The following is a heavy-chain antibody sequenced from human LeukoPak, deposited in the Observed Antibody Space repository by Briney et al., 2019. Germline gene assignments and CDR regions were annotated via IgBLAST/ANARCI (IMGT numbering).Heavy chain of an antibody. CDR2: VNHSGNT. J-gene: IGHJ3*02. V-gene: IGHV4-34*01. Sequence: SETLSLTCAVCGGSLGGYYWSWIRQPPGKRLEWIGEVNHSGNTNYNPSLKSRVTISLDTSKNQFSLKLTSVTAADTAVYYCAREVVVVPAAAFDIWGQGTMVTVSS. CDR1: GGSLGGYY. D-gene: IGHD2-2*01. CDR3: AREVVVVPAAAFDI.